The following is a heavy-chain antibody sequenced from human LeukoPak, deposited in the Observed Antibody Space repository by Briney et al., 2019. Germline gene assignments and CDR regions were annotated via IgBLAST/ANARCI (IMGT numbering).Heavy chain of an antibody. Sequence: SEILSLTCTVSGGSISSYYWSWIRQPPGKGLEWIGYIYYSGSTNYNPSLKSRVTISVDTSKNQFSLKLSSVTAADTAVYYCAAGVYYYDSSGYIPGLDYWGQGTLVTVSS. CDR2: IYYSGST. J-gene: IGHJ4*02. CDR3: AAGVYYYDSSGYIPGLDY. V-gene: IGHV4-59*01. CDR1: GGSISSYY. D-gene: IGHD3-22*01.